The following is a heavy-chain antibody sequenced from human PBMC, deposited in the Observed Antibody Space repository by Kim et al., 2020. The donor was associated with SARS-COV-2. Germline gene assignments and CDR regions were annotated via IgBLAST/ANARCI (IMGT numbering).Heavy chain of an antibody. V-gene: IGHV4-59*01. D-gene: IGHD1-26*01. Sequence: PTLKRRVTISVDTSKNEFSLKLNSVTAADTAVYYCASAPSGVGGDWYFDLWGRGTLVTVSS. J-gene: IGHJ2*01. CDR3: ASAPSGVGGDWYFDL.